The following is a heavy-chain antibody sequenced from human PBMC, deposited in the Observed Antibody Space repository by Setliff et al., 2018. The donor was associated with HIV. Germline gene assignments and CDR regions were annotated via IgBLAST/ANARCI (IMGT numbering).Heavy chain of an antibody. D-gene: IGHD1-1*01. J-gene: IGHJ6*02. CDR2: ITLKSGDT. CDR1: EQIFTSYT. V-gene: IGHV1-8*01. Sequence: ASVKVSCKASEQIFTSYTINWVRQAAGQRPEWLGWITLKSGDTGYVGKFQGRLSMSRDTSTSTACMELNSLTSDDTAVYFCAGRLRSRFLLQGNSGPFEIWGQGTTVTVSS. CDR3: AGRLRSRFLLQGNSGPFEI.